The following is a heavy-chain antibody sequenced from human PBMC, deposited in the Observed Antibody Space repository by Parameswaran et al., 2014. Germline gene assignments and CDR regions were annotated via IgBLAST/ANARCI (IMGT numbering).Heavy chain of an antibody. V-gene: IGHV3-7*01. CDR2: IKQDGSAK. J-gene: IGHJ4*02. D-gene: IGHD1-1*01. CDR3: ARDVQGVLDY. Sequence: RWIRQPPGKGLEWVANIKQDGSAKNYVDSVKGRFTISRDNAKNSLYLQMNSLRVEDTAVYYCARDVQGVLDYWGQGTLVTVSS.